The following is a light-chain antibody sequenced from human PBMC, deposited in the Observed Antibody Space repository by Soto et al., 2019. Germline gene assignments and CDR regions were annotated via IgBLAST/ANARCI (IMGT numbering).Light chain of an antibody. CDR3: HQYNNWPPYT. Sequence: EIVMTQSPATLSVFQGERATLSCRASQSVSTNLAWYQQKPGQAPRLLIYGASARATGIPARFSGSGSGTEFTLTISSLQSEDFAVYYCHQYNNWPPYTFGQGTKLEIK. CDR1: QSVSTN. CDR2: GAS. V-gene: IGKV3-15*01. J-gene: IGKJ2*01.